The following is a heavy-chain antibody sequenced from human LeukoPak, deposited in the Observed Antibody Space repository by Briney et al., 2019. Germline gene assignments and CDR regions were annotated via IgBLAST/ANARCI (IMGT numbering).Heavy chain of an antibody. J-gene: IGHJ4*02. D-gene: IGHD2-21*01. CDR1: GFTFSSYS. CDR2: ISSSSSSYI. V-gene: IGHV3-21*01. CDR3: ARDGAYCGGDCYPYYFDY. Sequence: GGSLRLSCAASGFTFSSYSMNWVRQAPGKGLEWVPSISSSSSSYIYYADSVKGRFTISRDNAKNSLYLQMNSLRAEDTAVYYCARDGAYCGGDCYPYYFDYWGQGTLVTVSS.